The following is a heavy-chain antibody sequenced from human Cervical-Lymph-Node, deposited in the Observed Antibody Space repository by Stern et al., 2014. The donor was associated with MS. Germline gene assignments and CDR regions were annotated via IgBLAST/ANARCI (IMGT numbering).Heavy chain of an antibody. CDR1: GFSFSSYA. V-gene: IGHV3-23*04. CDR3: ATHRNFEFWSGYYYFDY. J-gene: IGHJ4*02. D-gene: IGHD3-3*01. Sequence: EVQLVESGGGLVQPGGSLRLSCAASGFSFSSYAMSWVRQTPGKGLEWVSAITNDLTTYYADSVKGRFTISRDNSKNTLYVQMNSLRAEDTAIYYCATHRNFEFWSGYYYFDYWGQGTLVTVSS. CDR2: ITNDLTT.